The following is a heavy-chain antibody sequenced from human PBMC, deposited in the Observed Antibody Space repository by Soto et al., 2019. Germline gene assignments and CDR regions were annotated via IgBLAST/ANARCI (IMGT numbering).Heavy chain of an antibody. D-gene: IGHD2-21*02. Sequence: ASVKVSCKASGYTMTSYYMHCVRQAPGQGLEWMGIINPSGGSTSYAQKFQGRVTMTRDTSTSTVYMELSSLRSEDTAVYYCARDGVLDTAILTEGRLWVDYWRLG. V-gene: IGHV1-46*01. CDR2: INPSGGST. CDR3: ARDGVLDTAILTEGRLWVDY. CDR1: GYTMTSYY. J-gene: IGHJ4*02.